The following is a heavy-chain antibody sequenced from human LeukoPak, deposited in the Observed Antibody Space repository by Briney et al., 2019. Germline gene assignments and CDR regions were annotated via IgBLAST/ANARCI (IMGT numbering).Heavy chain of an antibody. CDR2: INPSGGST. J-gene: IGHJ4*02. D-gene: IGHD4-17*01. CDR3: ATGDYTQRFDY. Sequence: ASVTVSCTASGYTFTSYYMHWVRQAPGQGLEWMGIINPSGGSTSYAQKFQGRVTMTRDTSTSTVYMELSSLRSEDTAVYYCATGDYTQRFDYWGQGTLVTVSS. CDR1: GYTFTSYY. V-gene: IGHV1-46*01.